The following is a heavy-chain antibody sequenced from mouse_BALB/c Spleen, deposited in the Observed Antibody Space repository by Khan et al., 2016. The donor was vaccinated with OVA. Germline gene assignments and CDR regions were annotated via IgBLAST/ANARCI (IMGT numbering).Heavy chain of an antibody. J-gene: IGHJ3*01. V-gene: IGHV1-4*01. CDR1: GYTFTNYT. CDR3: AREGAYYSAYGWFSY. Sequence: QVQLKESGAVLARPGASVKMSCKASGYTFTNYTMHWVKQRPGQGLEWIGYIYPGNGYTNYNQKFTDKSTLTAANYSRTAYMQLSSLTTDYTTVYYGAREGAYYSAYGWFSYWGQGTLVTVSA. D-gene: IGHD2-12*01. CDR2: IYPGNGYT.